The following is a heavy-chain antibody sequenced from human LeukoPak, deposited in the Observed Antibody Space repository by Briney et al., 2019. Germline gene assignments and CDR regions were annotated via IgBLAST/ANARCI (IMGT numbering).Heavy chain of an antibody. CDR3: ARDQATSGGGLDS. CDR2: IYTGGTT. V-gene: IGHV3-53*01. CDR1: GFTVSGTH. Sequence: GGSLRLSCAASGFTVSGTHMSWVRQAPGKGLEWVSAIYTGGTTYYSDSVEGRFTISRDKSKNTLYLQIDSLRVEDTAVYYCARDQATSGGGLDSWGQGTLVTVSS. J-gene: IGHJ4*02. D-gene: IGHD3-16*01.